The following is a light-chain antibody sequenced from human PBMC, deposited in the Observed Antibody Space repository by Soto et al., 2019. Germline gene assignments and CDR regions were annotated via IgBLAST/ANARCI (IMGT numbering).Light chain of an antibody. J-gene: IGKJ3*01. CDR1: QSVSISY. CDR3: QHYGTSAL. Sequence: EIVLTQSPGTLSLSPGERATLSCRASQSVSISYLAWYQQKPGQAPRLLIYGASSRATGIPDRFSVSASGTDFTLTISRLEPEDFAVYYCQHYGTSALFGPGTKVDIK. V-gene: IGKV3-20*01. CDR2: GAS.